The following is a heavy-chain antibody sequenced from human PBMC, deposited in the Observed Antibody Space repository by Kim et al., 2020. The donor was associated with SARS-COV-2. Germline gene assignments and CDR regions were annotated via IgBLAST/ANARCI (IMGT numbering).Heavy chain of an antibody. V-gene: IGHV4-39*01. Sequence: YYNPSLKSRGTISVDTSKHQCALKLSSVTAADTAVYYCARLGVIGVSIDYWGQGTLVTVSS. J-gene: IGHJ4*02. D-gene: IGHD3-16*02. CDR3: ARLGVIGVSIDY.